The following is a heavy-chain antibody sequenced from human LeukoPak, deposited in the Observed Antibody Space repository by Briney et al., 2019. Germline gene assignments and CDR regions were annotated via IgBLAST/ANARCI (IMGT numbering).Heavy chain of an antibody. Sequence: SVKVSCKASGGTFSSYAISWVRQAPGQGLEWMGGIIPIFGTANYAQKFQGRVTITADESTSAAYMELSSLRSEDTAVYYCAREYCSSTSCTGKFDPWGQGTLVTVSS. CDR2: IIPIFGTA. J-gene: IGHJ5*02. D-gene: IGHD2-2*01. CDR1: GGTFSSYA. V-gene: IGHV1-69*13. CDR3: AREYCSSTSCTGKFDP.